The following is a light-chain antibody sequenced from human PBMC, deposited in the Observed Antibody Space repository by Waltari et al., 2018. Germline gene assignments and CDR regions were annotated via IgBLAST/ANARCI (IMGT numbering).Light chain of an antibody. V-gene: IGLV2-23*02. CDR2: EVS. J-gene: IGLJ1*01. Sequence: QSALTQPASGSGSPGQSITLSCTATTSDVGNYILVSWYQQHPGKAPKLMIYEVSQRPSGVSNRFSGSKSGNTASLTISGLQPEDETDYYCCSYAGHSTYVFGTGTKVTVL. CDR3: CSYAGHSTYV. CDR1: TSDVGNYIL.